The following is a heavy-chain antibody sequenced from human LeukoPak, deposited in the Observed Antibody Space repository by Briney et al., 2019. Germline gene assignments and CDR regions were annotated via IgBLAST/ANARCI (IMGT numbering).Heavy chain of an antibody. CDR2: IYYSGSP. J-gene: IGHJ3*01. V-gene: IGHV4-39*01. CDR3: VRGLGV. D-gene: IGHD3-16*01. CDR1: GGSVSTSTYF. Sequence: PSETLSLTCTVSGGSVSTSTYFWGWIRQPPGKGLEWIGSIYYSGSPYCNPSLKSRVTISVDTSKNQFSLKLSSVTAADTAVYYCVRGLGVWGQGTMVTVSS.